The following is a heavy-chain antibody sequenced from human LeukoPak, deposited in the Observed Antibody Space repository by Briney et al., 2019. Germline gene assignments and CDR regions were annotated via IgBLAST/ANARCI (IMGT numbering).Heavy chain of an antibody. V-gene: IGHV3-11*01. CDR3: AGAPYYYDSSGYSDN. D-gene: IGHD3-22*01. Sequence: GGSLRLSCAASGFTFSDYYMSWIRQAPGKGLEWVSYISSSGSTIYYADSVKGRFTISRDNGKNPLYLQMNSLRAEDTSVYYCAGAPYYYDSSGYSDNGAQEPLVTVS. J-gene: IGHJ4*02. CDR2: ISSSGSTI. CDR1: GFTFSDYY.